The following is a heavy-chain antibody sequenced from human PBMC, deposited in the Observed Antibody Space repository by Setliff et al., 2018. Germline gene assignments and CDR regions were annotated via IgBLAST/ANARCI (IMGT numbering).Heavy chain of an antibody. CDR2: INSDESRT. Sequence: GGSLRLSCVASGFSFSSYWMHWVRQGPGKGLVWVARINSDESRTNYAGSVKGRFTISGDNAKNTVYLQMNSLRAEDTAVYYCARDREGDGNYYMDVWGKGTTVTVSS. CDR1: GFSFSSYW. D-gene: IGHD1-1*01. V-gene: IGHV3-74*01. J-gene: IGHJ6*03. CDR3: ARDREGDGNYYMDV.